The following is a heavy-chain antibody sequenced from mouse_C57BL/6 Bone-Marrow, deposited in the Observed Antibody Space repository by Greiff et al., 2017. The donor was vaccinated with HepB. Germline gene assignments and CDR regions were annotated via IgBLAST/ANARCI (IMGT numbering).Heavy chain of an antibody. CDR1: GYTFTSYT. D-gene: IGHD2-2*01. CDR3: ARWGLRSWFAY. J-gene: IGHJ3*01. Sequence: VKLLESGAELARPGASVKMSCKASGYTFTSYTMHWVKQRPGQGLEWIGYINPSSGYTKYNQKFKDKATLTADKSSSTAYMQLSSLTSEDSAVYYCARWGLRSWFAYWGQGTLVTVAA. V-gene: IGHV1-4*01. CDR2: INPSSGYT.